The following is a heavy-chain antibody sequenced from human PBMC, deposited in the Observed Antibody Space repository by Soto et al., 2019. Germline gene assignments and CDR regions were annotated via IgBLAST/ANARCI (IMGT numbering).Heavy chain of an antibody. D-gene: IGHD6-19*01. V-gene: IGHV1-24*01. Sequence: SSVKVSCKVSGYTLTELSMHWVRQAPGKGLEWMGGFDPEDGETIYAQKFQGRVTMTEDTSTDTAYMELSSLRSEDTAVYHCATDRGYSSGWPNWFDPWGQGTLVTVSS. J-gene: IGHJ5*02. CDR2: FDPEDGET. CDR3: ATDRGYSSGWPNWFDP. CDR1: GYTLTELS.